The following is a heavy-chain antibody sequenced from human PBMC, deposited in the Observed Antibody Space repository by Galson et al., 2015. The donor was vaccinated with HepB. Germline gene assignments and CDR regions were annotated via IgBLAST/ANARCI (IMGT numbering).Heavy chain of an antibody. D-gene: IGHD6-13*01. CDR1: GYTFTGYY. Sequence: SVKVSCKASGYTFTGYYMHWVRQAPGQGLEWMGRINPNSGGTNYAQKFQGRVTMTRDTSISTAYMELSRLRSDDTAVYYCARGIAAAATTPDWGQGTLVTVSS. J-gene: IGHJ4*02. CDR2: INPNSGGT. CDR3: ARGIAAAATTPD. V-gene: IGHV1-2*06.